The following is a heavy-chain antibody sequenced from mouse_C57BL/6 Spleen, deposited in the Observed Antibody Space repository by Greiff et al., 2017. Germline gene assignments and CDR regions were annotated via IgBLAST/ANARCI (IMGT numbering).Heavy chain of an antibody. D-gene: IGHD2-3*01. V-gene: IGHV1-19*01. J-gene: IGHJ2*01. Sequence: VQLQQSGPVLVKPGASVKMSCKASGYTFTDYYMNWVKQSHGKSLEWIGVINPYNGGTSYNQKFKGKATLTVYKSSSTAYMGLNSLTSEDYEVDYCARSDGTKYFDYWGQGTTLTVSS. CDR3: ARSDGTKYFDY. CDR1: GYTFTDYY. CDR2: INPYNGGT.